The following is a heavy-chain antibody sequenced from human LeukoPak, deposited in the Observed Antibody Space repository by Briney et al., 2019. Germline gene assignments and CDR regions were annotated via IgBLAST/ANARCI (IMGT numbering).Heavy chain of an antibody. V-gene: IGHV4-59*12. CDR3: ARATIAMRAFDI. D-gene: IGHD5-24*01. J-gene: IGHJ3*02. CDR2: IYYSGST. CDR1: GGSISSYY. Sequence: SETLSLTCTVSGGSISSYYWSWIRQPPGKGLEWIGYIYYSGSTNYNPSLKSRVTMSVDTSKNQFSLKLSSVTAADTAVYYCARATIAMRAFDIWGQGTMVTVSS.